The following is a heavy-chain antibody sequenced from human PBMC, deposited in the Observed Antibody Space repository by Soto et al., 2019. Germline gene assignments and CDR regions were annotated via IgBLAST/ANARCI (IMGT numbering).Heavy chain of an antibody. J-gene: IGHJ4*02. D-gene: IGHD2-15*01. Sequence: EVQLVESGGGLVQPGESLRLSCAASDLSFINAYINWVRQAPGKGLEWVGRIKSKTDGGTIDYAAPVKGRFILSRDDSSTPVYLQMNSLNTEDTAVYYCTTRGALGYWGQGTLVTVSS. CDR3: TTRGALGY. CDR1: DLSFINAY. CDR2: IKSKTDGGTI. V-gene: IGHV3-15*07.